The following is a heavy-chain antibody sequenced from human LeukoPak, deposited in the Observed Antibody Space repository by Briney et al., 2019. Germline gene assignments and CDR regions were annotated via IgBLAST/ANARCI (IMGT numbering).Heavy chain of an antibody. CDR2: ISAYNGNT. V-gene: IGHV1-18*01. Sequence: ASVKVSCKASGYTFTSYAISWVRQAPGQGLEWMGWISAYNGNTNYAQKFQGRVTMTTDTSTSTVYMELRSLRSDDAAVYYCARDAARRGSSGWYYFDYWGQGTLVTVSS. J-gene: IGHJ4*02. D-gene: IGHD6-19*01. CDR1: GYTFTSYA. CDR3: ARDAARRGSSGWYYFDY.